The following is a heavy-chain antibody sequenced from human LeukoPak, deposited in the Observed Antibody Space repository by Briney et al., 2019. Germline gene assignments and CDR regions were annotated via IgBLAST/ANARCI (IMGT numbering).Heavy chain of an antibody. D-gene: IGHD2-2*02. J-gene: IGHJ6*03. CDR1: GGTFSSYA. CDR2: IIPIFGTA. V-gene: IGHV1-69*05. Sequence: SVKVSCKASGGTFSSYAISWVRQAPGQGLERMGGIIPIFGTANYAQKFQGRVTITTDESTSTAYMELSSLRSEDTAVYYCASGCSSTSCYSGSDYYYYMDVWGKGTTVTVSS. CDR3: ASGCSSTSCYSGSDYYYYMDV.